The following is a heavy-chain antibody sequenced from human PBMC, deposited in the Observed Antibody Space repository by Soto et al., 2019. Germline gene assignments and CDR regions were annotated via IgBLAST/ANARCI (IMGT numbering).Heavy chain of an antibody. CDR3: ARGRRSSYYYYYYGMDV. Sequence: SETLSLTCAVYSGSFSGYYCSWIRQPPGKGLEWIGEINHSGSTNYNPSLKSRVTISVDTSKNQFSLKLSSVTAADTAVYYCARGRRSSYYYYYYGMDVWGQGTTVTVSS. V-gene: IGHV4-34*01. D-gene: IGHD6-6*01. CDR2: INHSGST. J-gene: IGHJ6*02. CDR1: SGSFSGYY.